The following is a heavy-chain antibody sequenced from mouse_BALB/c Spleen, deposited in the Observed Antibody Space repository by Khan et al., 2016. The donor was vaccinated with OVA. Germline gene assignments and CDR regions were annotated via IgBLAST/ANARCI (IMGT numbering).Heavy chain of an antibody. J-gene: IGHJ4*01. V-gene: IGHV2-6-7*01. CDR2: IWGDGST. Sequence: QVQLKESGPGLVAPSQSLSITCTVSGFSLTGYGVNWVRQPPGKGLAWLGMIWGDGSTDYNSALKSRLSISKDQSKSQVFLKMNSLQTDDTARYYCARAYYGNYREAMDYWGQGTSVTVSS. CDR1: GFSLTGYG. CDR3: ARAYYGNYREAMDY. D-gene: IGHD2-10*01.